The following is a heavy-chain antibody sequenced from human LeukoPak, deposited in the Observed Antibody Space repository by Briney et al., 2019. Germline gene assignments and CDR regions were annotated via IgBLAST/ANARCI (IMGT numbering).Heavy chain of an antibody. CDR2: IRYDVSNK. Sequence: PGRCLRLSCAASGFTFSSYGMHWVRQAQGRGLEWVAFIRYDVSNKYYADSVKERFTISRDNSKNTLYLQMNSLRAEDTAVYYCAKHLRVATIRAPFDYWGQGTLVTVSS. CDR3: AKHLRVATIRAPFDY. J-gene: IGHJ4*02. D-gene: IGHD5-12*01. CDR1: GFTFSSYG. V-gene: IGHV3-30*02.